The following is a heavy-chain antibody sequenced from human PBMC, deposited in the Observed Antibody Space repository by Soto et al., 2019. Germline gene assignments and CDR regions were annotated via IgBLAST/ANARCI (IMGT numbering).Heavy chain of an antibody. J-gene: IGHJ5*02. CDR1: GFTFSSYA. CDR3: ARDEGGWELPINWFDP. CDR2: ISYDGSNK. D-gene: IGHD1-26*01. Sequence: QVQLVESGGGVVQPGRSLRLSCAASGFTFSSYAMHWVRQAPGKRLEWVAVISYDGSNKYYADSVKGRFTISRDNSKNTLYLQMNSLRAEDTAVYYCARDEGGWELPINWFDPWGQGTLVTVSS. V-gene: IGHV3-30-3*01.